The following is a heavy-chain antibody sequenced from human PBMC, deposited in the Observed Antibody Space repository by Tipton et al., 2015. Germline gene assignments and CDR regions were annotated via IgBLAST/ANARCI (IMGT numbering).Heavy chain of an antibody. V-gene: IGHV3-23*01. CDR3: ARVELTGTTQPVDY. Sequence: SLRLSCAASGFTFSSHAMSWVRQAPGKGLEWVSAISGSGGSTYYVDSVKGRFTISRDNAKNSLYLQMNSLRDEDTAVYYCARVELTGTTQPVDYWGQGTLVTVSS. CDR1: GFTFSSHA. J-gene: IGHJ4*02. CDR2: ISGSGGST. D-gene: IGHD1-20*01.